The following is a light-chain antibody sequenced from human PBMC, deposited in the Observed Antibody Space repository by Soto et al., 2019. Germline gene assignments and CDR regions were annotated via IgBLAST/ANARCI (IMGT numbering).Light chain of an antibody. CDR2: GAS. CDR3: QQYTGPPTT. CDR1: QSISSNF. V-gene: IGKV3-20*01. J-gene: IGKJ5*01. Sequence: EIVLTQSPGTLSLSPGEGATLSCRASQSISSNFLAWYQQKRGQAPRLIIHGASNRATGIPDRFSGSGSGTDFTLTITRLEPEDSAVYFCQQYTGPPTTLGQGTRLEIK.